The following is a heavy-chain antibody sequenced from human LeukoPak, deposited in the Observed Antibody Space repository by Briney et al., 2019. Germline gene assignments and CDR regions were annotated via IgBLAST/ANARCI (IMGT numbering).Heavy chain of an antibody. CDR2: IDNDAYSS. Sequence: PGGSLRLSCAASGFPFRSYWMHWVRQAPGKGLVWVARIDNDAYSSVYADSVKGRFTISRDNSKNTMCLQMNRLRDEDTAVYSCARGLRGPDYWGQGAQVTVSS. J-gene: IGHJ4*02. CDR1: GFPFRSYW. CDR3: ARGLRGPDY. V-gene: IGHV3-74*01.